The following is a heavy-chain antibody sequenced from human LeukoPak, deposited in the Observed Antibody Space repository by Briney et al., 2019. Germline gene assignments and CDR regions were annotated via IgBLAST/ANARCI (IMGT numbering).Heavy chain of an antibody. Sequence: ASVKVSCKASGYTFTSYDIDWVRQAPGQGLEWMGWISTSDGKTNYAQKLQGRVTMTTDTSTSTAYMELRSLRSDDTAVYYCARPKYGGNSGDYFDYWGQGTLVTVSS. CDR1: GYTFTSYD. CDR2: ISTSDGKT. D-gene: IGHD4-23*01. J-gene: IGHJ4*02. V-gene: IGHV1-18*01. CDR3: ARPKYGGNSGDYFDY.